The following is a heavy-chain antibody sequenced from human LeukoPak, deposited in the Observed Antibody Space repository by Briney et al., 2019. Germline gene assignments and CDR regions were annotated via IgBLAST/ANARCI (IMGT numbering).Heavy chain of an antibody. D-gene: IGHD4-23*01. CDR2: IYPGDSDT. Sequence: GESLRISCKGSGYSFTSYWIGWVRQMPGKGLEWMGIIYPGDSDTRYSPSFQGQVTISADKSISTAYLQWSSLTASDTAMYYCASRPFETTVVPWDFYWGQGTQVTVSS. V-gene: IGHV5-51*01. CDR1: GYSFTSYW. J-gene: IGHJ4*02. CDR3: ASRPFETTVVPWDFY.